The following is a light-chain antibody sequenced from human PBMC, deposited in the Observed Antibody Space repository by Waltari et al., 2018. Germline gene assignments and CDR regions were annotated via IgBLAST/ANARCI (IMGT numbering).Light chain of an antibody. CDR1: QSVIHSSNTRSS. V-gene: IGKV4-1*01. J-gene: IGKJ1*01. CDR2: WAS. CDR3: HQYCSTPLT. Sequence: DIVMTQSPASLAVSLGVRAPIHCKSSQSVIHSSNTRSSLAWYQQKPGQPPKLLIYWASTRQPGVPDRFSGSGSGTDFTLTISTLQAEDVAVYYCHQYCSTPLTFGQGTKVDIK.